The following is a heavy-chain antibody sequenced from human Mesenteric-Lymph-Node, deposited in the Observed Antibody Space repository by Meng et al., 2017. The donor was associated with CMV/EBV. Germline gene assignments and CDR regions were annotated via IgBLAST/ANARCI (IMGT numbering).Heavy chain of an antibody. V-gene: IGHV4-39*07. CDR3: ARGGFRATHADY. CDR1: GGSISSSSYY. J-gene: IGHJ4*02. Sequence: ETLSLTCTVSGGSISSSSYYWGWIRQPPGKGLEWIGSIYYSGSISYNPSLKSRVTIAEDTSKNQFSLNLGSVTAADTAVYYCARGGFRATHADYWGQGTLVTVSS. CDR2: IYYSGSI. D-gene: IGHD2-15*01.